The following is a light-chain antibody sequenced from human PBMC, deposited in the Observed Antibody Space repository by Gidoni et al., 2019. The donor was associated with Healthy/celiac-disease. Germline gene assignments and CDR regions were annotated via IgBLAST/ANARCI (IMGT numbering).Light chain of an antibody. Sequence: EIVLTQSPATLSLFPGERATLSCRASQSVSSYLAWYQQKPGQAPRLLIYDASNRAPGIPARFSGSGSGTDFTLTISSLEPEDFAVYYCQQRSAFGQGTKVEIK. J-gene: IGKJ1*01. V-gene: IGKV3-11*01. CDR2: DAS. CDR1: QSVSSY. CDR3: QQRSA.